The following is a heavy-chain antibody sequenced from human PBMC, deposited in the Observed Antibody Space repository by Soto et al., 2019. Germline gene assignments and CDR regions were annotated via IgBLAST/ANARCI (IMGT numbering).Heavy chain of an antibody. CDR3: ARSDGRY. Sequence: QVQLEESGPGLVKPSETVSLTCTVSGGSISSYYWRWIRQPPGKGLEWIGYIYYSGSTNYNPSLKSRVTISVATSKNQFSLKLSSVTAADTAVYYCARSDGRYWGQGTLVTVSS. J-gene: IGHJ4*02. CDR1: GGSISSYY. V-gene: IGHV4-59*01. CDR2: IYYSGST.